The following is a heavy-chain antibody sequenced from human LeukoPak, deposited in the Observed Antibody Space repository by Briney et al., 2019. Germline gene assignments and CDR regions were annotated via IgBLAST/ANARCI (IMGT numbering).Heavy chain of an antibody. CDR2: ISWDGGST. V-gene: IGHV3-43*01. J-gene: IGHJ4*02. D-gene: IGHD6-19*01. Sequence: PGGSLRLSCAASGFTFDDYTMHWVRQAPGKGLEWVSLISWDGGSTYYADSVKGRFTISRDNSKNSLYLQMNSLRTEDTALYYCAKGSSPWEMAGPTDYWGQGTLVTVSS. CDR3: AKGSSPWEMAGPTDY. CDR1: GFTFDDYT.